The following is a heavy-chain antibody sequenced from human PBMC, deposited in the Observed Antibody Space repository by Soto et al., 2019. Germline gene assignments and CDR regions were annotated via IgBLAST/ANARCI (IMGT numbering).Heavy chain of an antibody. V-gene: IGHV1-69*13. Sequence: GASVKVSCKASGGTFSNYAISWVRQAPGQGLEWMGGIIPIFGTANYAQKFQGRVTITADESTSTAYMELSSLRSEDTAVYYCARDSYGYGDYYCYGMDVWGQGTTVTVSS. CDR2: IIPIFGTA. D-gene: IGHD5-18*01. CDR3: ARDSYGYGDYYCYGMDV. CDR1: GGTFSNYA. J-gene: IGHJ6*02.